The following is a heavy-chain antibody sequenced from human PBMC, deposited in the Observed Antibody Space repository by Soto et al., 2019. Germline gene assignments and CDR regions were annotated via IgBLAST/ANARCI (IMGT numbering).Heavy chain of an antibody. CDR3: ARQGFGPLHGLVDV. CDR2: VHHSWGS. V-gene: IGHV4-59*08. J-gene: IGHJ6*02. CDR1: GRSISSYY. Sequence: QVQLQESGPGLVKPSETMSLSCTVSGRSISSYYWSWFRQSPGKRMEWIGYVHHSWGSSYNPSLQSRVPISLDTSKIQFPPQVSSVTATDTAVYYCARQGFGPLHGLVDVWGQGTTVTVSS. D-gene: IGHD3-10*01.